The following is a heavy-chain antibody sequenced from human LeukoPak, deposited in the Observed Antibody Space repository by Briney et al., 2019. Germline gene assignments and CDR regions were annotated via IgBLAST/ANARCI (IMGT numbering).Heavy chain of an antibody. D-gene: IGHD6-6*01. J-gene: IGHJ5*02. CDR1: GGSISSSSYY. Sequence: SETLSLTCTVSGGSISSSSYYWGWLRQPPGKGLEWLGSIYYSGSNYYNPSLKSRVTISVDTSKNQFSLKLSSVTAADTAVYYCARRGWSSSSGWFDPWGQGTLVTVSS. CDR3: ARRGWSSSSGWFDP. V-gene: IGHV4-39*01. CDR2: IYYSGSN.